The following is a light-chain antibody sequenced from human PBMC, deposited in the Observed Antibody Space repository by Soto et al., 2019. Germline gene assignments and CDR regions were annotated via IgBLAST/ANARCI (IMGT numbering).Light chain of an antibody. CDR3: QQSYSTPRT. J-gene: IGKJ1*01. CDR2: AAS. CDR1: QGIGND. Sequence: DIQMTQSPSFLSASVGDRVTITCLASQGIGNDLGWYQLKPGTAPKRLIYAASSLQSGVPSRFSGSGSGTDFTLTISSLQPEDFATYYCQQSYSTPRTFGQGTKVDIK. V-gene: IGKV1-39*01.